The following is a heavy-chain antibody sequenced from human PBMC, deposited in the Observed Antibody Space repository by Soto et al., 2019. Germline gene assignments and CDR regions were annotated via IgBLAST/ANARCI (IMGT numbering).Heavy chain of an antibody. J-gene: IGHJ6*02. CDR2: IYHSGST. D-gene: IGHD2-2*01. Sequence: QVQLQESGPGLVKPSGTLSLTCAVSGGSISSSNWWSWVRQPPGKGLEWIGEIYHSGSTNYNPSPNSRVTISVDKSKNQFSLKLSAVTAADAAVYYCARVVGGYYYGIDVWGQRNTVTVSS. CDR1: GGSISSSNW. CDR3: ARVVGGYYYGIDV. V-gene: IGHV4-4*02.